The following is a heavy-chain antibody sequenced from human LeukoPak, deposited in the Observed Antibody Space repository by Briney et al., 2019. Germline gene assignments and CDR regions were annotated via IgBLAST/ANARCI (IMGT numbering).Heavy chain of an antibody. CDR1: GFTFSSYW. V-gene: IGHV3-74*01. J-gene: IGHJ4*02. D-gene: IGHD3-3*01. CDR2: INSDGSST. Sequence: GGSLRLSCAASGFTFSSYWMHWVRQAPEKGLVWVSRINSDGSSTSYADSVKGRFTISRDNAKNTLYLQMNSLRAEDTAVHYCASHGGVDYWGQGTLVTVSS. CDR3: ASHGGVDY.